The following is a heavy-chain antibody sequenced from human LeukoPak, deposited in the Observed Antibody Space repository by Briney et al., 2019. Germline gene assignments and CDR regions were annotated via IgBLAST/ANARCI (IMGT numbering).Heavy chain of an antibody. J-gene: IGHJ4*02. CDR1: GYSISSSNW. D-gene: IGHD5-24*01. CDR3: ARGDGYNSFDY. Sequence: PSETLSLTCAVSGYSISSSNWWGWIRQPPGKGLEWIGYIYYSGSTYYNPSLKSRVTMSVDTSKNQFSLKLSSVTAVDTAVYYCARGDGYNSFDYWGQGTLVTVSS. CDR2: IYYSGST. V-gene: IGHV4-28*03.